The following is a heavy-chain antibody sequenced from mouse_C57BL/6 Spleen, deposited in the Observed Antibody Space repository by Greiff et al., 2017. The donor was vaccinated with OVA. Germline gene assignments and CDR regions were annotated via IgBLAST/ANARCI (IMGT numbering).Heavy chain of an antibody. D-gene: IGHD1-1*01. J-gene: IGHJ1*03. CDR2: IWTGGGT. CDR1: GFSLTSYA. CDR3: ARRGFITTVVATGDWYFDV. Sequence: VKLMESGPGLVAPSQSLSITCTVSGFSLTSYAISWVRQPPGKGLEWLGVIWTGGGTNYNSALQSRLSISKDNSKSQVFLKMNSLQTDDTARYYCARRGFITTVVATGDWYFDVWGTGTTVTVSS. V-gene: IGHV2-9-1*01.